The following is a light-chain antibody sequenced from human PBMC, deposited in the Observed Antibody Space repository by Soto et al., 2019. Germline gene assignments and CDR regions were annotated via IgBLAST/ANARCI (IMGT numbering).Light chain of an antibody. CDR2: GAS. Sequence: EFVLTQSPGTLSLSPGERATLSCRASQSVRSNYLAWYQQKPGQSPRLLIYGASNRATGIPDRFSGSGSGPAFTLTISRLEPEDFAVFYCQHYGSSAYTFGQGTTLEIK. J-gene: IGKJ2*01. V-gene: IGKV3-20*01. CDR1: QSVRSNY. CDR3: QHYGSSAYT.